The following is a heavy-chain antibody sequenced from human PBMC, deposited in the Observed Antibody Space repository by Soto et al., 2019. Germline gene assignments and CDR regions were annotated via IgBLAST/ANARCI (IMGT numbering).Heavy chain of an antibody. CDR1: GGSFNNLA. V-gene: IGHV1-69*06. D-gene: IGHD1-1*01. Sequence: QVQLVQSGAEVKKPGSSVKVSCKTSGGSFNNLAISWVRQAPGQGLEWMGGILPIIGAANYAQNFQGRVTSTADKATSTASMELSSLRSEDTAVYYCAVRTGKGLRAYWYFDLWGRGNLVTVSS. CDR2: ILPIIGAA. J-gene: IGHJ2*01. CDR3: AVRTGKGLRAYWYFDL.